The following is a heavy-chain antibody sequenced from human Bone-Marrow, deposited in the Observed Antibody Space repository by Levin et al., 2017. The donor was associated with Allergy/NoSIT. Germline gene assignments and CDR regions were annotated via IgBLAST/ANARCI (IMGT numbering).Heavy chain of an antibody. J-gene: IGHJ4*02. CDR3: AKVGLAVAGYYFDS. Sequence: PGGSLRLSCAASGFTFSSYAMSWVRQAPGKGLEWVSSISGSGTITHYAESVKGRFTISRDISKNMLHLQMNSLRAEDTAIYFCAKVGLAVAGYYFDSWGQGTLVTVSS. CDR1: GFTFSSYA. CDR2: ISGSGTIT. V-gene: IGHV3-23*01. D-gene: IGHD6-19*01.